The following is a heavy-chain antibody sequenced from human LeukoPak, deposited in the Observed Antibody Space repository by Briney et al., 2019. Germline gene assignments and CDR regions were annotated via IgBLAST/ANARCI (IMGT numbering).Heavy chain of an antibody. CDR1: GLTFSIYT. D-gene: IGHD2-21*02. Sequence: PGGCLRLSCAAAGLTFSIYTLHWVRQAPCKGLEWVVVISYDGNNKYYTDSVKGRFTISRDNSKNTLYVQMNSLRAEDTAVYYCAKGNIVVVTVWGAYYFDYWGQGTLVTVSS. CDR2: ISYDGNNK. J-gene: IGHJ4*02. V-gene: IGHV3-30-3*01. CDR3: AKGNIVVVTVWGAYYFDY.